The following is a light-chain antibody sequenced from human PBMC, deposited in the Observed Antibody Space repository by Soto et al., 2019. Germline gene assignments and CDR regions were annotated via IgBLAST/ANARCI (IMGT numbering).Light chain of an antibody. CDR1: QSVTSSY. V-gene: IGKV3-20*01. J-gene: IGKJ4*01. CDR3: QQYGNSPFT. Sequence: ETVMTQSPATLSVCPGETATLSCRASQSVTSSYLAWYQQKAGQAPRLLIYGASNRATGIPDRFSGSGSGTDFTLTISRLEPEDFEVYYCQQYGNSPFTFGGGTKVDIK. CDR2: GAS.